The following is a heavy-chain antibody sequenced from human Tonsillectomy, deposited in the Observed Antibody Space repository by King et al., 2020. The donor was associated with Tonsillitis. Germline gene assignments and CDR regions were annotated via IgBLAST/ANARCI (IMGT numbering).Heavy chain of an antibody. CDR1: GGSFIGYY. D-gene: IGHD3-10*01. J-gene: IGHJ4*02. Sequence: VQLQQWGAGLLKSSETLSLTGAVYGGSFIGYYGSWIRQPPGKGLEWIGEINHSGSTNYNPSLKGRVTISVDTSKNQFSLKLSSVTAADTAVYYCARGPAPTYYYGSGSYYRDYYFDYWGQGTLVTVSS. CDR2: INHSGST. CDR3: ARGPAPTYYYGSGSYYRDYYFDY. V-gene: IGHV4-34*01.